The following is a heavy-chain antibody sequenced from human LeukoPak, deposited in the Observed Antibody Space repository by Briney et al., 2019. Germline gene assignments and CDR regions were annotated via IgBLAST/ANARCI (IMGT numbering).Heavy chain of an antibody. CDR3: ASGSSYDSSGRGFDY. V-gene: IGHV1-2*02. CDR2: INPNSGGT. CDR1: GYSFTGHY. Sequence: GASVKVSCKASGYSFTGHYMHWVRQAPGQGLEWMGWINPNSGGTNYALKFQGRVTMTRDTSISTAYMEVSRLRFDDTAVYYCASGSSYDSSGRGFDYWGQGTLVTVSS. J-gene: IGHJ4*02. D-gene: IGHD3-22*01.